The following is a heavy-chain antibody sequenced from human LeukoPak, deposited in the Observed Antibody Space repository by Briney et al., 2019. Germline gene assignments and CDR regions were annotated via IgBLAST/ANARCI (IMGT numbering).Heavy chain of an antibody. D-gene: IGHD1-26*01. CDR1: GFTFSSYS. CDR2: ISSSSSYI. J-gene: IGHJ4*02. CDR3: ARVHFSGRSYSYYFDY. V-gene: IGHV3-21*01. Sequence: GGSLRLSCAASGFTFSSYSMNWVRQAPGKGLEWVSSISSSSSYIYYADSVKGRFTISRDNAKNSLYLQMNSLRAEDTAVYYCARVHFSGRSYSYYFDYWGQGTLVTVSS.